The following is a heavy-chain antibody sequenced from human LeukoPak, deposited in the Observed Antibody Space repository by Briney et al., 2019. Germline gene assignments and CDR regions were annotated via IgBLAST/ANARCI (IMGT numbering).Heavy chain of an antibody. V-gene: IGHV1-46*01. Sequence: AASVKVSCKASGYTFTSYYMHWVRQAPGQGLEWMGIINPSGGSTSYAQKFQGRVTMTRDMSTSTVYMELSSLRSEDTAVYYCARSVVPAELFDYWGQGTLVTVSS. D-gene: IGHD2-2*01. CDR3: ARSVVPAELFDY. CDR2: INPSGGST. J-gene: IGHJ4*02. CDR1: GYTFTSYY.